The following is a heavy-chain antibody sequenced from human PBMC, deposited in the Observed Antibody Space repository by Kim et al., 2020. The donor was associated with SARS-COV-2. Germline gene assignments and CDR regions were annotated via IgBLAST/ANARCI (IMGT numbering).Heavy chain of an antibody. CDR3: AKGPVAGLSSAWFDP. J-gene: IGHJ5*02. D-gene: IGHD6-19*01. CDR2: ISWNSVSI. CDR1: GFTFNDYA. Sequence: GGSLRLSCAASGFTFNDYAMHWVRQAPGRGLEWVSGISWNSVSIGYADSVKGRFTISRDNAKNSLYLQMNSLRAEDTALYYCAKGPVAGLSSAWFDPWGQGTLVTVSP. V-gene: IGHV3-9*01.